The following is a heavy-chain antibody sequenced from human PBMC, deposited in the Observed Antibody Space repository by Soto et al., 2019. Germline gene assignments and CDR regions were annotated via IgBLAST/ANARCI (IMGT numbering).Heavy chain of an antibody. Sequence: GGSLRLSCAASGFTFSSYAMHWVRQAPGKGLEWVAVISYDGSNKYYADSVKGRFTISRDNSKNTLYLQMNSLRAEDTAVYYCAREGYYDSSGYYPRGGFDYWGQGTLVTVSS. J-gene: IGHJ4*02. V-gene: IGHV3-30-3*01. CDR2: ISYDGSNK. CDR1: GFTFSSYA. CDR3: AREGYYDSSGYYPRGGFDY. D-gene: IGHD3-22*01.